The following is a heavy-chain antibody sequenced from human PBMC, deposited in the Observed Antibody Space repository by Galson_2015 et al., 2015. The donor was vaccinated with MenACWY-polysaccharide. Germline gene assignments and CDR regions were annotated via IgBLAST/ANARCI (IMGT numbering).Heavy chain of an antibody. D-gene: IGHD2-2*01. CDR1: GFTFSDYY. Sequence: SLRLSCAASGFTFSDYYMTWIRQAPGKGLDWVSYISSSGSTVDYADSVKGRFTISRDNAKNSLYLQMSSLRAEDTAVYYCAREGGGGGYCSSTSCQGAFDIWGQGTVVTVSS. CDR2: ISSSGSTV. V-gene: IGHV3-11*01. J-gene: IGHJ3*02. CDR3: AREGGGGGYCSSTSCQGAFDI.